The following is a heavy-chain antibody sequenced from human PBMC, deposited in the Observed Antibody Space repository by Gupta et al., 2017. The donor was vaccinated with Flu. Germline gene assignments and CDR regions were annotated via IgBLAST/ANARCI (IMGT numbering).Heavy chain of an antibody. CDR1: CYSFARSS. CDR2: INPSRCGT. CDR3: ARVKPYYYGMDV. J-gene: IGHJ6*02. V-gene: IGHV1-2*02. Sequence: QVQLVPSGAEVTKPGPSVKVSCKAHCYSFARSSLHWVRQATGQGLEWTGWINPSRCGTNYAQKVQGGGTMTRDTSISTDDMELSGLRSDVTAVYYCARVKPYYYGMDVWGQGTTVTGSS.